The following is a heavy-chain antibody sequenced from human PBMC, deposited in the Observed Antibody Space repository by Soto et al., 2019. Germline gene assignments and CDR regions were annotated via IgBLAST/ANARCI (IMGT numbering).Heavy chain of an antibody. V-gene: IGHV3-30-3*01. CDR1: GFTFSSYA. Sequence: QVQLVESGGGVVQPGRSLRLSCAASGFTFSSYAMHWVRQAPGKGLEWVAVISYDGSNKYYADSVKGRFTISRDNSKNTLYLQMNSLRAEGTAVYYCAREVGATYAFDIWGQGTMVTVSS. CDR3: AREVGATYAFDI. CDR2: ISYDGSNK. J-gene: IGHJ3*02. D-gene: IGHD1-26*01.